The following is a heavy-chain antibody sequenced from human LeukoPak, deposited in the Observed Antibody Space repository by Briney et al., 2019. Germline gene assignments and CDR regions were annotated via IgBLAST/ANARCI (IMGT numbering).Heavy chain of an antibody. CDR2: INSDGSST. J-gene: IGHJ5*02. CDR1: GFTFSSYW. V-gene: IGHV3-74*01. CDR3: ARAGYSYDLGWFDP. D-gene: IGHD5-18*01. Sequence: GGSLRLSCAASGFTFSSYWMHWVRQAPGKGLVWVSRINSDGSSTSYADSVKGRFTISRDNAKNTLYLQMNSLRAEDTAVYYCARAGYSYDLGWFDPWGQGTLVTASS.